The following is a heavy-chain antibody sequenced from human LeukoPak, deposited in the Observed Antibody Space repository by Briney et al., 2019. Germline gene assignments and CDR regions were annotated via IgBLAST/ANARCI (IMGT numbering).Heavy chain of an antibody. Sequence: PETLSLTCAVSGGSLSSYYWSWIRPPPGKGLEWIGYIYTSGSTNYNPSLKSRVTISVDTSKNQFSLKLSSVTAADSAVYYCARLGSRSSGWFDPWGQGTLVTVSS. CDR2: IYTSGST. J-gene: IGHJ5*02. CDR3: ARLGSRSSGWFDP. D-gene: IGHD6-6*01. CDR1: GGSLSSYY. V-gene: IGHV4-4*09.